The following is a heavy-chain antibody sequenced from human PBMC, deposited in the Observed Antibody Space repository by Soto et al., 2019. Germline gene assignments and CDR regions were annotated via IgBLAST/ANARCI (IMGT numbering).Heavy chain of an antibody. J-gene: IGHJ4*02. CDR2: ISIDDSSI. D-gene: IGHD3-3*01. Sequence: QVQLVESGGGLVKPGGSLRLSCAASGFTFSDYYMSWIRQAPGKGLEWVSYISIDDSSIYYADSVKGRFTISRDNAKKSLYLQMNSLRAEDTAVYYCARQEFWSGYSGYWGPGTLVTVSS. CDR3: ARQEFWSGYSGY. CDR1: GFTFSDYY. V-gene: IGHV3-11*01.